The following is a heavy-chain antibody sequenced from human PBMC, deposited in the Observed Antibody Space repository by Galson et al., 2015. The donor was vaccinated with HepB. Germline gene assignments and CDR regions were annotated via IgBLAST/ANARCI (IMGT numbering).Heavy chain of an antibody. D-gene: IGHD1-26*01. V-gene: IGHV1-58*02. CDR3: AAGMFDGGYLRWASGY. Sequence: SVKVSCKASGFTFTSSAMQWVRQARGQRLEWIGWIVVGSGHTSYAQKFQERVTITRDMSTSTAYMELSSLRSEDTALYYCAAGMFDGGYLRWASGYWGQGTLVTVSS. CDR2: IVVGSGHT. J-gene: IGHJ4*02. CDR1: GFTFTSSA.